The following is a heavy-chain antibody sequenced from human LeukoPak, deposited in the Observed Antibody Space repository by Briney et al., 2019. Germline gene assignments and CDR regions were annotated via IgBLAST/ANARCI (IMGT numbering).Heavy chain of an antibody. Sequence: SETLSLTCTVSGGSISSGSYYWSWIRQPAGKGLEWIGRIYTSGSTNYNPSLKSRVTISVDTSKNQFSLKLSSVTAADTAVYYCARGARGGMDVWGKGTTVTVSS. CDR1: GGSISSGSYY. CDR2: IYTSGST. J-gene: IGHJ6*03. V-gene: IGHV4-61*02. CDR3: ARGARGGMDV. D-gene: IGHD2-15*01.